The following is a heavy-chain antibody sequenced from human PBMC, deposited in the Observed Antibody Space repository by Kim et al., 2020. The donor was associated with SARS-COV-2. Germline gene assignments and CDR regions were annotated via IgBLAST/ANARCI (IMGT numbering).Heavy chain of an antibody. V-gene: IGHV3-7*03. CDR3: ARIGYTSSSFDY. Sequence: YYMDSVKGRFTSSRDTAKNSVFLQINGLRAEDTAVYHCARIGYTSSSFDYWGQGTPVTVSS. J-gene: IGHJ4*02. D-gene: IGHD6-6*01.